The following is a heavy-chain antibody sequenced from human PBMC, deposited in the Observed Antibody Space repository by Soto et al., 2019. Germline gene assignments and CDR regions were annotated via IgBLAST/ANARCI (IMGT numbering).Heavy chain of an antibody. CDR1: GGTFSSYA. CDR3: ARREYYDTSGYSRLSVPLNHDAFDI. D-gene: IGHD3-22*01. J-gene: IGHJ3*02. Sequence: ASVKVSCKASGGTFSSYAISWVRQAPGQGLEWMGGIIPIFGTANYAQKFQGRVTITADESTSTAYMELSSLRSEDTAVYYCARREYYDTSGYSRLSVPLNHDAFDISGQGTMLTVSS. V-gene: IGHV1-69*13. CDR2: IIPIFGTA.